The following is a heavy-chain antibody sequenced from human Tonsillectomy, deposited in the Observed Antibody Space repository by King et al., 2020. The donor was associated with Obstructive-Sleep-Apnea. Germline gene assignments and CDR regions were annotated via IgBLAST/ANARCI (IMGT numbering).Heavy chain of an antibody. CDR1: GFTFNDYA. Sequence: VQLVESGGGLGQPGRSLRLSCAASGFTFNDYAMHWVRQAPGKGLEWVSGISWKSGSIGYADSVKGRFTISRDNAKNALYLQMNSLRAEDTALYYCAKDNSGWPYFGMDVWGQGTTVTVSS. V-gene: IGHV3-9*01. J-gene: IGHJ6*02. D-gene: IGHD6-19*01. CDR2: ISWKSGSI. CDR3: AKDNSGWPYFGMDV.